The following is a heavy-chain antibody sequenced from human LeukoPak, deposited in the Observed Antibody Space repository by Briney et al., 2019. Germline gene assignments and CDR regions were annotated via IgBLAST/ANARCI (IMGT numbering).Heavy chain of an antibody. CDR1: GFTFDDYA. J-gene: IGHJ5*02. CDR3: AKGQQWLATIGWFDP. CDR2: ISWNSGSI. Sequence: PGGSLRLSCAASGFTFDDYAMHWVRQTPGKGLEWVSGISWNSGSIVYADSVKGRFTISRDNAKNSLYLQMNSLRAEDTALYYCAKGQQWLATIGWFDPWGQGTLVTVSS. V-gene: IGHV3-9*01. D-gene: IGHD6-19*01.